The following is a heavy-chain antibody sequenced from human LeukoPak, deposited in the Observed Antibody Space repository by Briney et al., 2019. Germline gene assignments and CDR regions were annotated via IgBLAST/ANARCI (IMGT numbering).Heavy chain of an antibody. CDR3: ARVLVSGSGSVDY. Sequence: SETLSLTCTVSGGSISSYSWSWIRQPPGKGLEWIGYIYYTGSTNYSPSLKSRVTISVDTSKNQFSLKLSYVTGADTAVYYCARVLVSGSGSVDYWGQGTLVTVSS. J-gene: IGHJ4*02. V-gene: IGHV4-59*01. CDR1: GGSISSYS. D-gene: IGHD3-10*01. CDR2: IYYTGST.